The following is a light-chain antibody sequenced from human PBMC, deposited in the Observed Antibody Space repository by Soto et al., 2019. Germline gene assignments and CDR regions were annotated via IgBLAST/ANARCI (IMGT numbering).Light chain of an antibody. Sequence: QSALTQPASVSGSPGQAITVSCSGTSSDIGAHNFVSWYQQHPGKAPKLIIYEVINRPSGVSDRFSGSKSGNTASLIISGLQSEDEADYYCNSYTTSNTFVFGSGTKVTVL. V-gene: IGLV2-14*03. CDR2: EVI. CDR1: SSDIGAHNF. J-gene: IGLJ1*01. CDR3: NSYTTSNTFV.